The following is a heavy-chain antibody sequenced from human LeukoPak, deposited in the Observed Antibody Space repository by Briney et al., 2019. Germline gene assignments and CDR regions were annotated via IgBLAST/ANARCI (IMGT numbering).Heavy chain of an antibody. Sequence: GASVKVSCKASGYTFTSYGISWVRQAPGQGLEWMGWISAYNGNTNYAQKLQGRVTMTTDTSTSTAYMELRSLRSEDTAVYYCATCIAAAGNYYYGMDVWGQGTTVTVSS. J-gene: IGHJ6*02. CDR1: GYTFTSYG. CDR2: ISAYNGNT. D-gene: IGHD6-13*01. CDR3: ATCIAAAGNYYYGMDV. V-gene: IGHV1-18*01.